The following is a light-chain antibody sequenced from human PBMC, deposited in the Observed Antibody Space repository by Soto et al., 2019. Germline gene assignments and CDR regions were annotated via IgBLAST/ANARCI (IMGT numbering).Light chain of an antibody. Sequence: EIVLTQSAGTLSLSPGERATLSCRASQTVSGSYLAWFQQKPGQTPRLLVYAASTRAAGVPGRFSGSGSGTDFSLTINRLVLEDFAVHYCQHCGPAPLTFGQGTKVEIK. J-gene: IGKJ1*01. CDR2: AAS. CDR1: QTVSGSY. V-gene: IGKV3-20*01. CDR3: QHCGPAPLT.